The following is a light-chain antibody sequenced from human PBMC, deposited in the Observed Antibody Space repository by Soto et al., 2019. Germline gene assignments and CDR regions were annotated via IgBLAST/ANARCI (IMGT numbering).Light chain of an antibody. V-gene: IGLV2-14*03. CDR3: TSYTDTGSLNVL. CDR2: DVI. J-gene: IGLJ2*01. Sequence: QSALTQPASVSGSPGQSITISCTGTSSDVDDYRYVSWYQQHPGQAPKLMIFDVIHRPSGVSNRFSGSKSANTASLTITGPQADDEAYYYCTSYTDTGSLNVLFGGGTKLTVL. CDR1: SSDVDDYRY.